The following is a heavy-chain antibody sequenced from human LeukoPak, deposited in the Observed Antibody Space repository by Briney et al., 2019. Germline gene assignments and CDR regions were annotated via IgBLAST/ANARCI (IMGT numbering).Heavy chain of an antibody. D-gene: IGHD1-26*01. CDR1: GGSISSYY. CDR3: ARDAGLGATDY. CDR2: IYYSGST. Sequence: PSETLSLTCTVSGGSISSYYWSWIRQPPGKGLEWIGYIYYSGSTNYNPSLKSRVTISVDTSKNQFSLKLSSVTAADTAVYYCARDAGLGATDYWGQGTLVTVSS. V-gene: IGHV4-59*12. J-gene: IGHJ4*02.